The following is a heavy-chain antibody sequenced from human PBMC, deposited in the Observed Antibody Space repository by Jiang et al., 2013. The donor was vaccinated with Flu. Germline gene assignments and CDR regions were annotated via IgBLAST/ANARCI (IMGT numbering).Heavy chain of an antibody. J-gene: IGHJ4*02. V-gene: IGHV3-33*06. Sequence: QLLESGGGVVQPGRSLRLSCAASGFTFSSYGMHWVRQAPGKGLEWVAVIWYDGSNKYYADSVKGRFTISRDNSKNTLYLQMNSLRAEDTAVYYCAKGPLWFGELVDYWGQGTLVTVSS. CDR2: IWYDGSNK. CDR1: GFTFSSYG. D-gene: IGHD3-10*01. CDR3: AKGPLWFGELVDY.